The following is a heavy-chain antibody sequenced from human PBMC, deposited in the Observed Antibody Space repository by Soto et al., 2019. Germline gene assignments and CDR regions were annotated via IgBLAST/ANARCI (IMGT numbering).Heavy chain of an antibody. Sequence: QVQLQESGPGLVKPSQTLSLTCTVSGGSISSGGYYWSWIRQHPGKGLGGIGYIYYSGSTYYNPSLKSRVTISLDTSKNQFSLKLSSVTAADTAVYYCARGRLDSSGYLTYYFDYWGQGTLVTVSS. D-gene: IGHD3-22*01. CDR3: ARGRLDSSGYLTYYFDY. J-gene: IGHJ4*02. V-gene: IGHV4-31*03. CDR2: IYYSGST. CDR1: GGSISSGGYY.